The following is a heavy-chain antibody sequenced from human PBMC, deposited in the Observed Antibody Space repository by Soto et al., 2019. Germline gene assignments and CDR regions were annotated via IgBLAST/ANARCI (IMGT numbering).Heavy chain of an antibody. CDR3: AIEVEQQLAYNWFDP. J-gene: IGHJ5*02. CDR1: GDSVSSKSAA. CDR2: TYYRSKWYS. Sequence: PSQTLSLTCDISGDSVSSKSAAWTWIRQSPSRGLEFLGRTYYRSKWYSAYAVSVKSRITINPDTSKNQFSLQLSSVTPEDTAVYYCAIEVEQQLAYNWFDPWGQGTLVTVSS. V-gene: IGHV6-1*01. D-gene: IGHD6-13*01.